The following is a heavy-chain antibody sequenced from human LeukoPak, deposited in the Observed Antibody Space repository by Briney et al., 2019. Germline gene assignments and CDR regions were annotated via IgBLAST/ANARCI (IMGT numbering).Heavy chain of an antibody. CDR2: IVPIFGTA. V-gene: IGHV1-69*05. J-gene: IGHJ4*02. CDR1: GGTFSSYA. CDR3: AKDGRRDGYKKYYFDY. D-gene: IGHD5-24*01. Sequence: SVKVSCKASGGTFSSYAISWVRQAPGQGLEWMGRIVPIFGTANYAQKFQGRVTITTDESTSTAYMELSSLRSEDTAVYYCAKDGRRDGYKKYYFDYWGQGTLVTVSS.